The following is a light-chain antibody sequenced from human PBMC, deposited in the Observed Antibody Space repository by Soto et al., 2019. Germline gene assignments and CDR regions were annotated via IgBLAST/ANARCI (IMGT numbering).Light chain of an antibody. V-gene: IGLV1-44*01. CDR1: SSNIGSNT. CDR2: SNN. CDR3: AAWDDSLNGVV. J-gene: IGLJ2*01. Sequence: QLVVTQPPSASGTPGQRVTSSCSGSSSNIGSNTVNWYQQLPGTAPKLLIYSNNQRPSGVPDRFSGSKSGTSASLAISGLQSEDEADYYCAAWDDSLNGVVFGGGTKLTVL.